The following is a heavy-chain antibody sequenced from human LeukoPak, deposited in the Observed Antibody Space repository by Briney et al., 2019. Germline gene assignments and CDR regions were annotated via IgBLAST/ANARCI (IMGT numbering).Heavy chain of an antibody. CDR3: ARDGGYYDSSGYPDY. J-gene: IGHJ4*02. CDR1: GYTFTSYD. D-gene: IGHD3-22*01. V-gene: IGHV1-18*01. Sequence: ASVKVSCKASGYTFTSYDINWVRQAPGQGLEWMGWISAYNGNTNYAQKLQGRVTMTTDTSTSTAYMELRSLRSDDTAVYYCARDGGYYDSSGYPDYWGQGTLVTVSS. CDR2: ISAYNGNT.